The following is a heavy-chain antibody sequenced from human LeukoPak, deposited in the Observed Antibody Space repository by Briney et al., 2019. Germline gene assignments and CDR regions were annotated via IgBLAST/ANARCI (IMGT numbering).Heavy chain of an antibody. D-gene: IGHD3-22*01. CDR2: ISGSGGST. J-gene: IGHJ4*02. V-gene: IGHV3-23*01. CDR3: AKGGGYYDSSGYYQEKFYFDY. CDR1: GFTFSSYA. Sequence: PGGSLRLSCAASGFTFSSYAMSWVRQAPGKGLEWVSAISGSGGSTYYADSVKGRFTISRDNSKNTLYLQMNSLRAEDTAVYYCAKGGGYYDSSGYYQEKFYFDYWGQGTLVTVSS.